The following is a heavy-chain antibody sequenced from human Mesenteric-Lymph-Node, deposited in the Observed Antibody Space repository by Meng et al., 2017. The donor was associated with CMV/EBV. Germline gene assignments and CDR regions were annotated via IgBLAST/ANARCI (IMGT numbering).Heavy chain of an antibody. CDR3: AREIPGDTAMLFDY. CDR2: NXDSGNP. Sequence: NXDSGNPNYSQGLQGRVFITRDSSTNTACMEMSSLRSEDTVVYYCAREIPGDTAMLFDYWAQGTLVTVSS. D-gene: IGHD5-18*01. V-gene: IGHV1-3*02. J-gene: IGHJ4*02.